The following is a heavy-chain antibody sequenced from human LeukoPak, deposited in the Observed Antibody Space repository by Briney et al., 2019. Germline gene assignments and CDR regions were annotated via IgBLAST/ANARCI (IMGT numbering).Heavy chain of an antibody. V-gene: IGHV3-30*02. CDR2: IRYDGSDP. J-gene: IGHJ4*02. D-gene: IGHD2-2*02. CDR1: GFPFSTYG. CDR3: AKSVVPAAIGLGYYFDY. Sequence: GGSLRLSCAASGFPFSTYGMHWVRQAPGKGLEWVAFIRYDGSDPYYADSVKGRFTISRDNSKNTLYLEMNSLRAEDTAVYYCAKSVVPAAIGLGYYFDYWGQGTLVTVSS.